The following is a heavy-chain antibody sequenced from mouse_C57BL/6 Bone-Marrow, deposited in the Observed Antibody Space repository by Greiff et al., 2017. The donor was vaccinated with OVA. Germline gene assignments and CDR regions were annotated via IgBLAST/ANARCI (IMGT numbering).Heavy chain of an antibody. Sequence: EVMLVESGPVLVKPGASVKMSCKASGYTFTDYYMNWVKQSHGKSLEWIGVINPYNGGTSYNQKFKGKATLTVDKSSSTAYMELNSLTSEDSAVYYCARYGNSVYWGQGTTLTVSS. J-gene: IGHJ2*01. V-gene: IGHV1-19*01. D-gene: IGHD2-10*02. CDR1: GYTFTDYY. CDR3: ARYGNSVY. CDR2: INPYNGGT.